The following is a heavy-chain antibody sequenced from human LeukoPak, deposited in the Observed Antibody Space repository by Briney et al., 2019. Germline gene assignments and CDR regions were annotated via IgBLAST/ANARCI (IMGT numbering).Heavy chain of an antibody. V-gene: IGHV1-18*01. Sequence: ASVKVSCKASGYTFTSYGIIWVRQAPGQGLEWMGWISAYNGNTNYAQKLQGRVTMTTDTSTSTAYMELRSLRSDDTAVYYCARGPLFLLANWFDPWGQGTLVTVSS. CDR3: ARGPLFLLANWFDP. J-gene: IGHJ5*02. D-gene: IGHD2-21*01. CDR2: ISAYNGNT. CDR1: GYTFTSYG.